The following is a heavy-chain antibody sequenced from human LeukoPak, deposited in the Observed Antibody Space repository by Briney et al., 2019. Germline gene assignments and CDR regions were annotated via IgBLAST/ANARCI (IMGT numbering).Heavy chain of an antibody. CDR3: AIAGAVAGTGDYYYGMDV. CDR1: GFTFSSYG. Sequence: PGRSLRLSCAASGFTFSSYGMHWVRQAPGKGLEWVAVISYDGSNKYYADSVKGRFTISRDNSKNTLYLQMNSLRAEDTAVYYCAIAGAVAGTGDYYYGMDVWGQGTTVTVSS. J-gene: IGHJ6*02. CDR2: ISYDGSNK. V-gene: IGHV3-30*03. D-gene: IGHD6-19*01.